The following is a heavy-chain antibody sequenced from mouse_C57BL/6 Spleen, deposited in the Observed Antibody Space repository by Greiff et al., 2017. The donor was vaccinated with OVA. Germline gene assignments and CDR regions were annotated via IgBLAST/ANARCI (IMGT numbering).Heavy chain of an antibody. J-gene: IGHJ2*01. CDR1: GYTFTSYW. Sequence: QVQLQQPGAELVKPGASVKLSCKASGYTFTSYWMQWVKQRPGQGLEWIGEIDPSDSYTNYNQKFKGKATLTVDTSSSTAYMQLSGLTSEDSAVYYCASITTVVDYWGQGTTLTVSS. CDR3: ASITTVVDY. CDR2: IDPSDSYT. D-gene: IGHD1-1*01. V-gene: IGHV1-50*01.